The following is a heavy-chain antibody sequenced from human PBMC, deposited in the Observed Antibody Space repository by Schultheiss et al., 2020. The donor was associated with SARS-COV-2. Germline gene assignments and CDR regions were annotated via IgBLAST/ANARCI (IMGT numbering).Heavy chain of an antibody. V-gene: IGHV3-30*02. CDR2: IPYDGSNK. CDR3: AKDRVQQLVYYFDY. J-gene: IGHJ4*02. D-gene: IGHD6-13*01. CDR1: GFTVSSNY. Sequence: GGSLRLSCAASGFTVSSNYMSWVRQAPGKGLEWVSFIPYDGSNKYYADSVKGRFTISRDNSKNTLYLQMNSLRADDTAVYYCAKDRVQQLVYYFDYWGQGTLVTVSS.